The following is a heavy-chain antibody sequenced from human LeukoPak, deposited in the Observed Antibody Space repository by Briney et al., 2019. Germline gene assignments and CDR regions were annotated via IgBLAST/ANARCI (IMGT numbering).Heavy chain of an antibody. J-gene: IGHJ4*02. CDR2: INPNSGST. CDR1: GYTFTGYY. V-gene: IGHV1-2*04. CDR3: ARASPLAAADLFDY. Sequence: ASVKVSCKASGYTFTGYYMHWVRQAPGQGLEWMGWINPNSGSTNYAQKFQGWVTMTRDTSISTAYMELSRLRSDDTAVYYCARASPLAAADLFDYWGQGTLVTVSS. D-gene: IGHD6-13*01.